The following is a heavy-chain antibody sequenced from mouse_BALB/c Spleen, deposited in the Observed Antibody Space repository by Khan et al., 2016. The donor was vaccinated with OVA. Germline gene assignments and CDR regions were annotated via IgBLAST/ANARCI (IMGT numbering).Heavy chain of an antibody. V-gene: IGHV1-7*01. D-gene: IGHD2-10*02. CDR3: ARRGLFSIFAY. CDR1: GYTFTAYW. J-gene: IGHJ3*01. Sequence: QMQLEESGAEVAKPGASVKMSCKASGYTFTAYWIHWVKQRPGQGLEWIGYIDPSTSYTEYNQKFKDKATLTTDKSSSTAYMQLSSLTSEDSAVYDCARRGLFSIFAYWGQGTLVTVSA. CDR2: IDPSTSYT.